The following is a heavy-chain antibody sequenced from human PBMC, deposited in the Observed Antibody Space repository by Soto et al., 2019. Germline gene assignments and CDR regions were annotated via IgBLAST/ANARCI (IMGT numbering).Heavy chain of an antibody. D-gene: IGHD5-18*01. Sequence: QVQLQESGPGLVKPSGTLSLTCAVSGGSISSSNWWSWVRQPPGKGLEWIGEIYHSGSTNYNPSLTSRVTISVDKSKNQFSLKLSSVTAADTAVYYCARDRVQRGYSYGYPLRDWGQGTLVTVSS. J-gene: IGHJ4*02. CDR2: IYHSGST. CDR1: GGSISSSNW. V-gene: IGHV4-4*02. CDR3: ARDRVQRGYSYGYPLRD.